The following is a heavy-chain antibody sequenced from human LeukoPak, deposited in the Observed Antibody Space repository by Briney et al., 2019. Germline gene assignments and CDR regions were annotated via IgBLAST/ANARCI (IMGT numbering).Heavy chain of an antibody. Sequence: SETLSLTCTVPGGSFRNYYWNWIRQPPGKGLEWIGFIYSSGSTNYNPSLKSRVTISLDTSKNQFSLKLNSVTTTDSAVYYCARVLSGSSHHDAFDIWGQGTMVTVSS. D-gene: IGHD1-26*01. CDR2: IYSSGST. CDR3: ARVLSGSSHHDAFDI. J-gene: IGHJ3*02. CDR1: GGSFRNYY. V-gene: IGHV4-59*01.